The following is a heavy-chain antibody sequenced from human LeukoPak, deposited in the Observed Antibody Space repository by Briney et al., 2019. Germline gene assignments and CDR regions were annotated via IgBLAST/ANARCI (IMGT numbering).Heavy chain of an antibody. CDR2: INHSGST. V-gene: IGHV4-34*01. D-gene: IGHD3-9*01. Sequence: SXIRQPPXXXXXXIGEINHSGSTNYNPSLKSRVTISVDTSKNQFSLKLSSVTAADTAVYYCAKGQGGVLRYKSARFDPWGQGTLVTVSS. CDR3: AKGQGGVLRYKSARFDP. J-gene: IGHJ5*02.